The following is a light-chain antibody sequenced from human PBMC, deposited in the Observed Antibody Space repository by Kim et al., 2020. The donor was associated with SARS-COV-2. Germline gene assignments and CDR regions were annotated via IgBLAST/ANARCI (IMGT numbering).Light chain of an antibody. CDR2: AAS. J-gene: IGKJ1*01. V-gene: IGKV3-20*01. Sequence: STGESATLTCRASQSISNTFLVWYQQRPGQAPRLLIYAASTRATGIPDRFSGSGSGTDFTLTISRLEPEDFAVYYCQQYYDSPGTFGQGTKVDIK. CDR3: QQYYDSPGT. CDR1: QSISNTF.